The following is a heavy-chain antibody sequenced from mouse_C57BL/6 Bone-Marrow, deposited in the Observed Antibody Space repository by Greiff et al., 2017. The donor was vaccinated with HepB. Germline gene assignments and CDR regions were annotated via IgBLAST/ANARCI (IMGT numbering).Heavy chain of an antibody. CDR1: GFTFTDYY. Sequence: VQLKESGGGLVQPGGSLSLSCAASGFTFTDYYMSWVRQPPGKALEWLGFIRNKANGYTTEYSASVKGRFTISRDNSQSIHYLQMNALRAEDSATYYCARSYDAMDYWGQGTSVTVSS. V-gene: IGHV7-3*01. J-gene: IGHJ4*01. CDR3: ARSYDAMDY. CDR2: IRNKANGYTT.